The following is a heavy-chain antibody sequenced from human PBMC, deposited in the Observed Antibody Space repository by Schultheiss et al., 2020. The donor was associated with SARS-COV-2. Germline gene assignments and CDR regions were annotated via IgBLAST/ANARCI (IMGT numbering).Heavy chain of an antibody. Sequence: GGSLRLSCKGSGYSFTSYWIGWVRQMPGKGLEWMGIIYPGDSDTRYSPSFQGQVTISADKSISTAYLQWSSLKASDTAMYYCARSQPNTISPLHHDYWGQGTLVTVSS. CDR2: IYPGDSDT. D-gene: IGHD3-3*01. V-gene: IGHV5-51*01. CDR1: GYSFTSYW. J-gene: IGHJ4*02. CDR3: ARSQPNTISPLHHDY.